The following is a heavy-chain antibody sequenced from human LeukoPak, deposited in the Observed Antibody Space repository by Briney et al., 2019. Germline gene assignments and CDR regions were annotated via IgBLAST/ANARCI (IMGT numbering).Heavy chain of an antibody. Sequence: SETLSLTCTVSGGSISSYYWSWIRQPPGKGLEWIGYIYYSGSTYYNPSLKSRVTISVDTSKNQFSLKLSSVTAADTAVYYCARANDSSGIDIWGQGTMVTVSS. CDR1: GGSISSYY. CDR3: ARANDSSGIDI. CDR2: IYYSGST. J-gene: IGHJ3*02. D-gene: IGHD3-22*01. V-gene: IGHV4-59*08.